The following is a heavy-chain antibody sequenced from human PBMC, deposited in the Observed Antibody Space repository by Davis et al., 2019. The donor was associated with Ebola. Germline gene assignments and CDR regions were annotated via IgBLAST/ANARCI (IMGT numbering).Heavy chain of an antibody. D-gene: IGHD4-17*01. CDR1: GFTFSTYA. J-gene: IGHJ6*02. CDR2: ISYDGSNK. Sequence: GGSLRLSCAASGFTFSTYAMHWVRQAPGKGLEWVAVISYDGSNKYYADSVKGRFTISRDNAKNTLYLQMNSLRAEDTAVYYCARDPEYGAGMDVWGQGTTVTVSS. V-gene: IGHV3-30-3*01. CDR3: ARDPEYGAGMDV.